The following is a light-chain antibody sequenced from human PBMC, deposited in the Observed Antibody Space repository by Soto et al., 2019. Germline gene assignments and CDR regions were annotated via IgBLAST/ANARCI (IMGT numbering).Light chain of an antibody. Sequence: LTQPASVSGSPGQSITISCTGTSSDVGSYNLVSWYQQHPGKAPKLMIYEVSKRPSGVSNRFSGSKSGNTASLTISGLQAEDEADYYCCSYAGSSTLVFGGGTKVTVL. V-gene: IGLV2-23*02. CDR2: EVS. CDR3: CSYAGSSTLV. CDR1: SSDVGSYNL. J-gene: IGLJ3*02.